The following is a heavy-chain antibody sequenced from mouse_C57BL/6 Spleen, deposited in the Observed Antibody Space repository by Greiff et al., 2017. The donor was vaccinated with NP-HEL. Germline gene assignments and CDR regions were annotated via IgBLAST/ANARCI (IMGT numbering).Heavy chain of an antibody. CDR2: IDPSDSYT. V-gene: IGHV1-59*01. D-gene: IGHD1-1*01. J-gene: IGHJ1*03. CDR3: ASGSSRYFDV. CDR1: GYTFTSYW. Sequence: QVQLQQPGAELVRPGTSVKLSCKASGYTFTSYWMHWVKQRPGQGLEWIGVIDPSDSYTNYNQKFKGKATLTVDTSSSTAYMQLSSLTSEDSAVYYCASGSSRYFDVWGTGTTVTVSS.